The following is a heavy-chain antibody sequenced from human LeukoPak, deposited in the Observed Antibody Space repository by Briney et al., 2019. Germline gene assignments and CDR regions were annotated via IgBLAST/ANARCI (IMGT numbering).Heavy chain of an antibody. J-gene: IGHJ4*02. D-gene: IGHD2-15*01. CDR2: MSSGSTYI. V-gene: IGHV3-21*06. Sequence: GGSLRLSCAASGFTFGTYSMTWVRQAPGKGLEWVSSMSSGSTYIYYADSVRGRFTISRDNAKNSLYLLMNSLRVDDTAVYYCARGVPTGASRVFVVQWGQGTLVTVSS. CDR1: GFTFGTYS. CDR3: ARGVPTGASRVFVVQ.